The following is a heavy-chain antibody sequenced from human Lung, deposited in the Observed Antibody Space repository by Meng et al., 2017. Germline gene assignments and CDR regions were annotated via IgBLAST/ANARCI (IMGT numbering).Heavy chain of an antibody. CDR1: GGSISSSSW. V-gene: IGHV4-4*02. CDR2: IYHSGGT. D-gene: IGHD2-2*01. Sequence: QGQLQESGPGLVKPSGTLSLTCGVSGGSISSSSWWSWVRQPPGKGLEWIGEIYHSGGTKYNPSLKSRVTISVDKSKNQFSLKLSSVTAADTAVYYCARGLGEAVVPRTMFDYWGQGTLVTVSS. CDR3: ARGLGEAVVPRTMFDY. J-gene: IGHJ4*02.